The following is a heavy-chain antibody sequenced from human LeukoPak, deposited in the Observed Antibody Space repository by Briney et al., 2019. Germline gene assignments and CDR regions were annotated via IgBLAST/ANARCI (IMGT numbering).Heavy chain of an antibody. CDR2: ISYDGSNK. Sequence: PGGSLRLSCAASGFTFSSYGMHWVRQAPGKGLEWVAVISYDGSNKYYADSVKGRFTISRDNSKSTLYLQMNSLRAEDTAVYYCARVYGDYSLVLKGAFDIWGQGTMVTVSS. CDR3: ARVYGDYSLVLKGAFDI. CDR1: GFTFSSYG. V-gene: IGHV3-30*03. D-gene: IGHD4-17*01. J-gene: IGHJ3*02.